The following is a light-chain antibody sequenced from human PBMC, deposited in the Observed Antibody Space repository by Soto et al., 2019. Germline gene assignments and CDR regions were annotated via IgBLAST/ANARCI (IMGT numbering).Light chain of an antibody. CDR2: GAS. V-gene: IGKV3-20*01. Sequence: EIVLTQSPGTLSLSPGERATLSCRASQSVSTCCLAWYQQKPGQAPRLLIYGASNRATGIPDRFSGSGSGTDFTLTISRLEPEDFAVYYCQHYVTSHPLYFFGQGTKLEIK. J-gene: IGKJ2*01. CDR3: QHYVTSHPLYF. CDR1: QSVSTCC.